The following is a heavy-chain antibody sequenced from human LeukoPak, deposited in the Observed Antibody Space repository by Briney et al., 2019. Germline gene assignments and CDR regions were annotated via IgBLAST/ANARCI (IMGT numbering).Heavy chain of an antibody. J-gene: IGHJ4*02. CDR2: IYYSGST. Sequence: PSETLSLTCTVSGGSISSGDYYWSWIRQPPGKGLEWIGYIYYSGSTYYNPSLKSRVTISVDTSKNQFSLKLSSVTAADTAVYYCARDGYSGYDTGFDYWGQGTLVTVSS. CDR3: ARDGYSGYDTGFDY. D-gene: IGHD5-12*01. CDR1: GGSISSGDYY. V-gene: IGHV4-30-4*01.